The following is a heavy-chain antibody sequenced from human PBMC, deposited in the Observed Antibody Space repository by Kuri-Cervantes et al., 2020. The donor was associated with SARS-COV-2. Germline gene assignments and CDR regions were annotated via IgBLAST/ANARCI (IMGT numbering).Heavy chain of an antibody. CDR3: ARFLLPPDFDY. CDR1: GYTFTSYG. CDR2: ISAYNGNT. Sequence: ASVKVSCKASGYTFTSYGISWVRQAPGQGLEWMGWISAYNGNTNYAQKLQGRVTMTTDTSTSTDYMELRSLRSDNTAVYYCARFLLPPDFDYWGQGTLVTVSS. J-gene: IGHJ4*02. D-gene: IGHD3-22*01. V-gene: IGHV1-18*01.